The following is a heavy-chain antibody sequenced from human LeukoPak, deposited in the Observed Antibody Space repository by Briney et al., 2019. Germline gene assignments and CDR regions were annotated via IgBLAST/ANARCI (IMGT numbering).Heavy chain of an antibody. J-gene: IGHJ4*02. CDR3: ARDADSSGYLYCFDY. CDR2: IIPILGIA. CDR1: GATFSSYT. D-gene: IGHD3-22*01. Sequence: SVKVSCKASGATFSSYTISWVRQAPGQGLEWMGRIIPILGIANYAQKFQGRVTITADKSTSTAYMELSSLRSEDTGVYYCARDADSSGYLYCFDYWGQGTLVTVSS. V-gene: IGHV1-69*04.